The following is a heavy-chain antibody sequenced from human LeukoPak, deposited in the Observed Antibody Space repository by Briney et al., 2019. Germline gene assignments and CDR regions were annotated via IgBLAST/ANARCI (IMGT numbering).Heavy chain of an antibody. D-gene: IGHD5-12*01. CDR1: GFTFSSYW. CDR3: AREVASGGGFDY. CDR2: ISTSGSTK. Sequence: PGGSLRLSCAASGFTFSSYWMSWIRQAPGKGLEWVSYISTSGSTKYYADSVKGRFAISRDNAKNSLYLQMSSLRAEDTALYHCAREVASGGGFDYWGQGTLVTVSS. J-gene: IGHJ4*02. V-gene: IGHV3-11*01.